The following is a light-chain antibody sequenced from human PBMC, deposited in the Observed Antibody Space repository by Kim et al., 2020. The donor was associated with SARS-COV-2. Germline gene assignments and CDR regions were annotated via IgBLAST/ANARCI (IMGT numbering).Light chain of an antibody. Sequence: PASISCRSSQSLLHSNGYNYLNWFLQKPGQSPQLLICLGSNRASGVPDRFSGSGSGTDFTLKISRVEAEDVGVYYCMQGKQIPYTFGQGTKLEI. CDR1: QSLLHSNGYNY. J-gene: IGKJ2*01. CDR3: MQGKQIPYT. CDR2: LGS. V-gene: IGKV2-28*01.